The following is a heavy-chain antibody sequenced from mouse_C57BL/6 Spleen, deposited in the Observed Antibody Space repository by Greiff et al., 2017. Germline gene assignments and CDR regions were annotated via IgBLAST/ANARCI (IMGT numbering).Heavy chain of an antibody. D-gene: IGHD1-1*01. J-gene: IGHJ4*01. Sequence: QVQLQQSGAELARPGASVKLSCKASGYTFTSYGISWVKQRTGQGLEWIGEIYPRSGNTYYNEKFKGKATLTADKSSSTAYMELRSLTSEDSAVYSCARYYYGSSSYYYAMDYWGQGTSVTVSS. V-gene: IGHV1-81*01. CDR1: GYTFTSYG. CDR2: IYPRSGNT. CDR3: ARYYYGSSSYYYAMDY.